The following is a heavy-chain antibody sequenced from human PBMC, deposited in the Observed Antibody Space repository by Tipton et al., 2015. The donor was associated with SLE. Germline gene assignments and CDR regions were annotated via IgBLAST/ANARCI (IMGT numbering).Heavy chain of an antibody. CDR2: IYHRGNT. Sequence: TLSLTCTVSGGTISSDPYYWGWIRQPPGKGLEWIGSIYHRGNTYYNPSLKSRVAVSVDTSKNQFSLSLSSVTAADTAVYYCARSSGMVDYWGQGTLVTVSS. CDR1: GGTISSDPYY. CDR3: ARSSGMVDY. D-gene: IGHD3-10*01. V-gene: IGHV4-39*07. J-gene: IGHJ4*02.